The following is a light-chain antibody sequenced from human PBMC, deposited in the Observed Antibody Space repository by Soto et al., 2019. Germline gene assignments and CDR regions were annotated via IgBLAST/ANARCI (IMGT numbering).Light chain of an antibody. CDR2: LEGSGSY. J-gene: IGLJ2*01. CDR1: SGHSSYI. CDR3: GTWYRNRHVG. V-gene: IGLV4-60*03. Sequence: QPVLTQSSSASASLGSSVTLTCTLSSGHSSYIIAWHQQQPGKAPRYLMKLEGSGSYNKGSGVPDRFSGSSSGADPYLTIPTRLSEDEADYYWGTWYRNRHVGFGGGTKLTVL.